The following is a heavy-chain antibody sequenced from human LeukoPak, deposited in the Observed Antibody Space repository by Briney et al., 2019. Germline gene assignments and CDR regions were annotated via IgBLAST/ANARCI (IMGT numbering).Heavy chain of an antibody. CDR3: ARGGLSIMGY. D-gene: IGHD2/OR15-2a*01. CDR2: TGPAGDT. J-gene: IGHJ4*02. CDR1: AFTFNKYD. Sequence: GGSLRLSCAASAFTFNKYDTRSVRQAAGKGLEWVSRTGPAGDTSYPGSVKGRFTISRESAKSSLCLQMSSLRAEDTAVYFCARGGLSIMGYWGQGTLVTVSS. V-gene: IGHV3-13*01.